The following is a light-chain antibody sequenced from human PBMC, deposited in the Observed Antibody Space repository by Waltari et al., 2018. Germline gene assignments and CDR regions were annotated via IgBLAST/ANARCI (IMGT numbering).Light chain of an antibody. J-gene: IGLJ2*01. CDR1: SSEVGGYTY. CDR3: CSYAGSSFVV. Sequence: QSALTQPASESGSPGQSITIPCTGTSSEVGGYTYVSWYQQPPGKAPKLMLYDVSKPPSGVSNRFSGSKSGNTASLTISGLQAEDEADYYCCSYAGSSFVVFGGGTKLTVL. V-gene: IGLV2-23*02. CDR2: DVS.